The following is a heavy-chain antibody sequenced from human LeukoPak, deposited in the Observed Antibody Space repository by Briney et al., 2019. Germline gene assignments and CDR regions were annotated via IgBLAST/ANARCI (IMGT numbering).Heavy chain of an antibody. D-gene: IGHD3-22*01. CDR2: IRSKANNYAT. V-gene: IGHV3-73*01. CDR3: TRDLDYYDSSGNFPDAFDI. J-gene: IGHJ3*02. CDR1: GFTFSGSA. Sequence: GGSLRLSCAASGFTFSGSAMHWVRQASGKGLEWVGRIRSKANNYATAYAASVKGRFTISRDDSKNTAYLQMNSLKTEDTAVSYCTRDLDYYDSSGNFPDAFDIWGQGTMVTVSS.